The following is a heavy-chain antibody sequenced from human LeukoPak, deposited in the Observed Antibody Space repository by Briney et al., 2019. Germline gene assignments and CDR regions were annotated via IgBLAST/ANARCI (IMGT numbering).Heavy chain of an antibody. J-gene: IGHJ6*03. D-gene: IGHD6-19*01. V-gene: IGHV3-48*01. Sequence: PGGSLRLSCAASGFTFSSYSMNWVRQAPGKGLEWVSYISSSSSTIYYADSVRGRFTISRDNAKNSLYLQMNSLRAEDTAVYYCAREGSQWLAKHYYSYYYMDVWGKGTTVTVSS. CDR2: ISSSSSTI. CDR1: GFTFSSYS. CDR3: AREGSQWLAKHYYSYYYMDV.